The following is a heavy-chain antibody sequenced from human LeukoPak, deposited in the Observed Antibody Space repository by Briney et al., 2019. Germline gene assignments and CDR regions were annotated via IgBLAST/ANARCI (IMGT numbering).Heavy chain of an antibody. V-gene: IGHV3-23*01. CDR1: GFTFSSYA. CDR3: ARATHYYYYMDV. Sequence: GGSLRLSCAASGFTFSSYAMSWVRQAPGKGLEWVSAISGSGGSTYYADSVKGRFTISRDNSKNTLYLQLNSLRAEDTALYYCARATHYYYYMDVWGKGTTVTVSS. CDR2: ISGSGGST. J-gene: IGHJ6*03.